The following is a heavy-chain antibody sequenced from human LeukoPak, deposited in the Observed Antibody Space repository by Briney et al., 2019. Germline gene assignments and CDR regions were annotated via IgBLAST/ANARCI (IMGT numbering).Heavy chain of an antibody. V-gene: IGHV4-34*01. J-gene: IGHJ4*02. CDR3: ARDSYSYIFVY. CDR2: INHSGST. D-gene: IGHD2-15*01. Sequence: SETLSLTCAVYGGSFSGYYWSWIRQPPGKGLEWIGEINHSGSTNYNPSLKSRVTISVDTSKNQFSLKLSSVTAADTAVYYCARDSYSYIFVYWGQGTLVTVSS. CDR1: GGSFSGYY.